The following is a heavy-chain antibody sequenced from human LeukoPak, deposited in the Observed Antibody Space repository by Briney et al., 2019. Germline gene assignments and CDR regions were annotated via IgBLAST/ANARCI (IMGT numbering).Heavy chain of an antibody. J-gene: IGHJ4*02. CDR1: GFTFSSYG. V-gene: IGHV3-30*02. CDR2: IRYDGSNK. D-gene: IGHD2-2*01. CDR3: AKAWDIVVVPAAADY. Sequence: GGSLRLSCAASGFTFSSYGMHWVRQALGKGLEWVAFIRYDGSNKYYADSVKGRFTISRDNSKNTLYLQMNSLRAEDTAVYYCAKAWDIVVVPAAADYWGQGTLVTVSS.